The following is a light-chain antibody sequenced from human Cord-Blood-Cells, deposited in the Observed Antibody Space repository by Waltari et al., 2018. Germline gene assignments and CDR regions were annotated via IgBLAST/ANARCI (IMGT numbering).Light chain of an antibody. J-gene: IGKJ2*01. Sequence: DIQMTQSPSSLSASVGDRVTITCRASQSISSYLNWYQQKPGKAPKLLIYAASSLQSGVPSRFGGSDFGKDFTLTFSSLKPKDFPTYSGKQGYRTSRNTLGQGTRRRSN. V-gene: IGKV1-39*01. CDR2: AAS. CDR1: QSISSY. CDR3: KQGYRTSRNT.